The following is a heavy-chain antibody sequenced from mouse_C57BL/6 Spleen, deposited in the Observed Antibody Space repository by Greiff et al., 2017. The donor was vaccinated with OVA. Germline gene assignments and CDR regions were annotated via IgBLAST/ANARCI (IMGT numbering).Heavy chain of an antibody. CDR3: ARNYGSSPLYFDY. CDR2: ISSGSSTI. Sequence: EVKVVESGGGLVKPGGSLKLSCAASGFTFSDYGMHWVRQAPEKGLEWVAYISSGSSTIYYADTVKGRFTISRDNAKNTLFLQMTSLRSEDTAMYYCARNYGSSPLYFDYWGQGTTLTVSS. J-gene: IGHJ2*01. D-gene: IGHD1-1*01. CDR1: GFTFSDYG. V-gene: IGHV5-17*01.